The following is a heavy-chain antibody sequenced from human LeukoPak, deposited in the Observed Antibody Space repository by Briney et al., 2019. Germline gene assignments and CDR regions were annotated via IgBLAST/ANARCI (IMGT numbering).Heavy chain of an antibody. D-gene: IGHD6-13*01. Sequence: SETLSLTCTVSGGSISSYYWGWLRQPPGKGMEWIGYIYYSGSTNYNPSLKSRVTISVDTSKNQFSLKLSSVTAADTAVYYCARGSSWYYFDYWGQGTLVTVSS. J-gene: IGHJ4*02. CDR3: ARGSSWYYFDY. V-gene: IGHV4-59*01. CDR1: GGSISSYY. CDR2: IYYSGST.